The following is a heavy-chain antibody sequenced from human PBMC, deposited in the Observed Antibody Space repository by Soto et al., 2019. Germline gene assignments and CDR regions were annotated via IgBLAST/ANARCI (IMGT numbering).Heavy chain of an antibody. J-gene: IGHJ6*02. D-gene: IGHD2-2*02. CDR2: IDWDDDK. CDR1: GFSLSTSGMC. CDR3: ARSAGVVVPAAITVYGMDV. V-gene: IGHV2-70*01. Sequence: SGPTLVNPTQALTLTCTFSGFSLSTSGMCVSWIRQPPGKALEWLALIDWDDDKYYSTSLKTRLTISKDTSKNQVVLTMTNMDPVDTATYYCARSAGVVVPAAITVYGMDVWGQGTTVTVSS.